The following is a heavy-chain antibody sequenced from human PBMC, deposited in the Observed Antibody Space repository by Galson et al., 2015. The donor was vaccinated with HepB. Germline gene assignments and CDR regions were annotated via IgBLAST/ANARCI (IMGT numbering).Heavy chain of an antibody. V-gene: IGHV3-7*01. J-gene: IGHJ6*03. CDR3: ARRADCWSGYFGYYYHYMDV. CDR1: GFPFSNFW. CDR2: IKQDGNEK. Sequence: SLRLSCAVSGFPFSNFWMTWVRQAPGKGLEWVANIKQDGNEKYYVDSVKGRFTISRDNAKNSLYLQMNSLRVEDTAVYYCARRADCWSGYFGYYYHYMDVWGKGTTVTVSS. D-gene: IGHD3-3*01.